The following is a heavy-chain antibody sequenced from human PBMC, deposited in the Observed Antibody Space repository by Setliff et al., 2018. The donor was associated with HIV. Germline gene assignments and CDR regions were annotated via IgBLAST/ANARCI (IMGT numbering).Heavy chain of an antibody. CDR3: ARPSFGIGGGANFDS. CDR2: INHSGST. V-gene: IGHV4-34*01. CDR1: GGSFSNYY. Sequence: SETLSLTCAVYGGSFSNYYWSWIRQLPGKGLEWIGEINHSGSTNYNPSLKSRVTISVDTSKSQFSLNLTSVTAADTAVYYCARPSFGIGGGANFDSWGQGTLVTVSS. D-gene: IGHD3-3*01. J-gene: IGHJ4*02.